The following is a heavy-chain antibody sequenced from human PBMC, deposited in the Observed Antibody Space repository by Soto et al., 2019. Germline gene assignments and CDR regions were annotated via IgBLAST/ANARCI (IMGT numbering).Heavy chain of an antibody. CDR2: IYHSGRT. Sequence: SETLCLTCTVSGDCISNGYYYWSWVRQNPGKGLEWIGHIYHSGRTYYNPSLKSRVSISVDTSKSQFSLHLSSVTAADTAVYYCARWVEVSLDYFDSWGQGTPVTVSS. J-gene: IGHJ4*02. D-gene: IGHD2-15*01. CDR3: ARWVEVSLDYFDS. V-gene: IGHV4-31*03. CDR1: GDCISNGYYY.